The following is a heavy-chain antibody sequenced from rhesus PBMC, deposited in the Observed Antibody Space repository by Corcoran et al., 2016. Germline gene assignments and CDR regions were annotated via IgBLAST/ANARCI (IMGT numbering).Heavy chain of an antibody. CDR3: TRNRCSGTWNFGY. Sequence: QVQLVQSGTEVKKPGYSVKVSCKASGYTLSDYYVLGVLQAPGQGREWVGESSPKAGGTNYAQKVQGRFIVTRDTSTSTAYMDLRSLRSEDTDVYYCTRNRCSGTWNFGYWGQGVLVIVSS. J-gene: IGHJ4*01. D-gene: IGHD6-25*01. CDR2: SSPKAGGT. CDR1: GYTLSDYY. V-gene: IGHV1-138*01.